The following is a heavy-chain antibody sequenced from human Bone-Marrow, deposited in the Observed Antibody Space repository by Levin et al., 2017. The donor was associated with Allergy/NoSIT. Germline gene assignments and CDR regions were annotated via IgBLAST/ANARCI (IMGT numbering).Heavy chain of an antibody. Sequence: GGSLRLSCEASGFTFISAWMSWVRQAPGRGLEWVGRIKSKTDGGTTEYPTPVKGRFTISRDDSKNMLYLQMNSLKSEDTAVYYCTTYPNFGVVSSRSDLRFDAWGQGTLVTVSS. CDR2: IKSKTDGGTT. CDR1: GFTFISAW. J-gene: IGHJ4*02. CDR3: TTYPNFGVVSSRSDLRFDA. V-gene: IGHV3-15*01. D-gene: IGHD3-3*01.